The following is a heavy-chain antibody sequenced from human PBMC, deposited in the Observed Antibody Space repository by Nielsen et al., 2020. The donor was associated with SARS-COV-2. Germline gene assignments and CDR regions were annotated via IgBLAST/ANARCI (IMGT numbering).Heavy chain of an antibody. J-gene: IGHJ5*02. CDR2: INWNGGST. CDR3: ARDYYDSSGYPWFDP. Sequence: GESLKISCAASGFTFDDYGMSWVRQAPGKGLEWVSGINWNGGSTGYADSVKGRFTISRDNAKNSLYLQMNSLRAEDTALYHCARDYYDSSGYPWFDPWGQGTLVTVSS. CDR1: GFTFDDYG. D-gene: IGHD3-22*01. V-gene: IGHV3-20*01.